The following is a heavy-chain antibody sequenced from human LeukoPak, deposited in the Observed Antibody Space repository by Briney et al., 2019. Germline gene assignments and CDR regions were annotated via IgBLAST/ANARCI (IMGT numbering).Heavy chain of an antibody. Sequence: GSSVKVSCKASGGTFSSYAISWVRQAPGQGLEWMGGIIPIFGTANYAQKFQGRVTTTADESTSTAYMELSSLRSEDTAVYYCAMAWFGELLIFVGLDYWGQGTLVTVSS. V-gene: IGHV1-69*01. D-gene: IGHD3-10*01. J-gene: IGHJ4*02. CDR2: IIPIFGTA. CDR3: AMAWFGELLIFVGLDY. CDR1: GGTFSSYA.